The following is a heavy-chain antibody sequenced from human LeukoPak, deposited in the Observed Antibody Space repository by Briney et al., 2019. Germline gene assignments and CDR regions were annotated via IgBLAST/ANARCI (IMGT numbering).Heavy chain of an antibody. CDR2: MNPNSGNT. CDR3: ASVGVVVPAASNWFDP. J-gene: IGHJ5*02. D-gene: IGHD2-2*01. Sequence: ASVKVSCKASGYTFTSYDINWVRQATGQGLEWMGWMNPNSGNTGYAQKFQGRGTITAEKSTSTAYMELSSLRSEDTAVYYCASVGVVVPAASNWFDPWGQGTLVTVSS. V-gene: IGHV1-8*01. CDR1: GYTFTSYD.